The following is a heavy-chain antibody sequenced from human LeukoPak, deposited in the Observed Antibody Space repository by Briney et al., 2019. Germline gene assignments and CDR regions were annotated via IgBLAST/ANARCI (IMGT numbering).Heavy chain of an antibody. Sequence: GESLKISCKGSGYSFTSYWIGWVRQMPGKGLEWMGIIYPGDSDTRYSPSFQGQVTISADKSISTAYLQWSSLKASDTAVYYCAICPMGIAAALDYWGQGTLVTVSS. CDR1: GYSFTSYW. V-gene: IGHV5-51*01. D-gene: IGHD6-13*01. CDR3: AICPMGIAAALDY. CDR2: IYPGDSDT. J-gene: IGHJ4*02.